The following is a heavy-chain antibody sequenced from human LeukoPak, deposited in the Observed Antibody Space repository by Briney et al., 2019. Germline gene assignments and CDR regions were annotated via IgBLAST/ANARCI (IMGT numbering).Heavy chain of an antibody. D-gene: IGHD6-13*01. V-gene: IGHV4-31*03. Sequence: TLSLTCTVSGGSISSGGYYWSWIRQHPGKGLEWIGYIYYSGSTYYNPSLKSRVTISVDTSKNQFSLKLSSVTAADTAVYYCARRTLRIAAAGTCIDYWGQGTLVTVSS. CDR1: GGSISSGGYY. J-gene: IGHJ4*02. CDR3: ARRTLRIAAAGTCIDY. CDR2: IYYSGST.